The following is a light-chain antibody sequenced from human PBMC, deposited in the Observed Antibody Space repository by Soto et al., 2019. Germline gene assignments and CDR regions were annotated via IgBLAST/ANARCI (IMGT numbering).Light chain of an antibody. V-gene: IGKV1-5*01. CDR1: QSISNW. CDR3: QQYDSFAIT. J-gene: IGKJ5*01. CDR2: DAS. Sequence: DIPMTQSPSTLPASVGDTVSITCRASQSISNWLAWYQQKPGRGPKLLIYDASSLQSGVPSRFRGRGSGTEFTLTISSLEPDDFATYYCQQYDSFAITFGQGTRLEFK.